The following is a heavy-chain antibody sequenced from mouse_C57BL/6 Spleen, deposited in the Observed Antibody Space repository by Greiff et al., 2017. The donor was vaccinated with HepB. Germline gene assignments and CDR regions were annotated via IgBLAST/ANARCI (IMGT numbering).Heavy chain of an antibody. V-gene: IGHV5-17*01. D-gene: IGHD1-1*01. CDR3: ARDYYGSSYEVWYAMDY. J-gene: IGHJ4*01. CDR2: ISRGSSTI. Sequence: EVHLVESGGGLVKPGGSLKLSCAASGFTFSDYGMHWVRQAPEKGLEWVAYISRGSSTIYYADTVKGRVTISRDNAKNTLFLQMTSLRSEDTSMYYCARDYYGSSYEVWYAMDYWGQGTSVTVSS. CDR1: GFTFSDYG.